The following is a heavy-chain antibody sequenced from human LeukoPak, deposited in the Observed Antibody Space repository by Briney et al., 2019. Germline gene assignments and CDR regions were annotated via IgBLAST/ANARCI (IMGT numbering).Heavy chain of an antibody. Sequence: ASVKVSCKASGGTFSSYAISWVRQAPGQGLEWMGGIIPIFGTANYAQKFQGRVTITADESTSTAYMELSSLRSEDTAVYYCARDGGKYSSSSPQVRPPTPQYGMDVWGQGTTVTVSS. CDR1: GGTFSSYA. CDR2: IIPIFGTA. J-gene: IGHJ6*02. CDR3: ARDGGKYSSSSPQVRPPTPQYGMDV. V-gene: IGHV1-69*13. D-gene: IGHD6-6*01.